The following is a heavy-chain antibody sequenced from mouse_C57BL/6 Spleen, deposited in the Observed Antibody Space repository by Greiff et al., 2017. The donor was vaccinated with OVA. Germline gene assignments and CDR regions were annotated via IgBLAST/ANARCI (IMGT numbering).Heavy chain of an antibody. D-gene: IGHD1-1*01. CDR2: IYPGSGST. CDR3: ARSGYYGSSYEYAMDY. Sequence: QVQLQQPGAELVKPGASVKMSCKASGYTFTSYWITWVKQRPGQGLEWIGDIYPGSGSTNYNEKFKSKATLTVDTSSSPAYMQLSSLTSEDSAVYYCARSGYYGSSYEYAMDYWGQGTSGTVSS. J-gene: IGHJ4*01. CDR1: GYTFTSYW. V-gene: IGHV1-55*01.